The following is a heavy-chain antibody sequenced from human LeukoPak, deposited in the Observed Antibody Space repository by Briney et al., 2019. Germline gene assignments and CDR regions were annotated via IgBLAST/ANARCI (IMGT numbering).Heavy chain of an antibody. CDR3: ASRGERYSSGWYGDY. CDR2: INPNSGGT. J-gene: IGHJ4*02. D-gene: IGHD6-19*01. CDR1: GYTFTGYY. V-gene: IGHV1-2*02. Sequence: GASVKVSCKASGYTFTGYYMHWVRQAPGQGLEWMGWINPNSGGTKYAQKFQGRVTMTRDTSISTAYMELSRLTSDDTAVYYCASRGERYSSGWYGDYWGQGTLVTVSS.